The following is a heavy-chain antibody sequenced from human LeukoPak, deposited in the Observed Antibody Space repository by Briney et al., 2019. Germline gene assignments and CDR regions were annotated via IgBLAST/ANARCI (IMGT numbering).Heavy chain of an antibody. CDR2: IYYSGST. Sequence: SETPSLTCTVSGGSISSYYWSWIRQPPGKGLEWIGYIYYSGSTNYNPSLKSRVTISVDTSKNQFSLKLSSVTAADTAVYYCARGGRYTPYYYDSSGYDYWGQGTLVTVSS. V-gene: IGHV4-59*01. D-gene: IGHD3-22*01. CDR3: ARGGRYTPYYYDSSGYDY. CDR1: GGSISSYY. J-gene: IGHJ4*02.